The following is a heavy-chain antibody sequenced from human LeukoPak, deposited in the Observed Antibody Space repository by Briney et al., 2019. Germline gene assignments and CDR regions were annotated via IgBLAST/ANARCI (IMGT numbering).Heavy chain of an antibody. CDR1: GYTFTSYY. CDR2: INPSSGST. V-gene: IGHV1-46*01. D-gene: IGHD1-26*01. CDR3: AREAGATDTRFDP. Sequence: ASVKVSCKASGYTFTSYYMHWVRQAPGQGLEWMGIINPSSGSTSYAQKFQGRVTMTRDTSTSTVYMELSSLRSEDTAVHYCAREAGATDTRFDPWGQGTLVTVSS. J-gene: IGHJ5*02.